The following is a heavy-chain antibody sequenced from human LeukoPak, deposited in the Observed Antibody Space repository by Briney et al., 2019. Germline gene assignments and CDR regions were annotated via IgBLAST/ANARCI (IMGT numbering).Heavy chain of an antibody. CDR1: GYSISSGYY. CDR3: ARDLSGAGNDYYDSSGYDY. CDR2: IYHSGST. V-gene: IGHV4-38-2*02. Sequence: PSETLSLTCTVSGYSISSGYYWGWIRQPPGKGLEWIGSIYHSGSTYYNPSLKSRVTISVDTSKNQFSLKLSSVTAADTAVYYCARDLSGAGNDYYDSSGYDYWGQGTLVTVSS. J-gene: IGHJ4*02. D-gene: IGHD3-22*01.